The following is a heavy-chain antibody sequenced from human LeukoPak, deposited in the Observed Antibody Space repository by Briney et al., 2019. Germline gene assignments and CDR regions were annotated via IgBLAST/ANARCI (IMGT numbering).Heavy chain of an antibody. V-gene: IGHV3-48*04. D-gene: IGHD5-18*01. CDR2: ISSSGNTI. CDR3: ARLRGYSYGYGDY. CDR1: GFTFSSYS. Sequence: GGSLRLSCAASGFTFSSYSMNWVRQAPGKGLEWVSYISSSGNTIDYADSVKGRFTISGDNAKNSLYLQMVSLRAEDTAVYYCARLRGYSYGYGDYWGQGTLVTVSS. J-gene: IGHJ4*02.